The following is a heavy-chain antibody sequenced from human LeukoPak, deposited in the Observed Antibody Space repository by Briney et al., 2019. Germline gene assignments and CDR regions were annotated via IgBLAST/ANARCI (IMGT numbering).Heavy chain of an antibody. CDR2: ISYDGSNK. V-gene: IGHV3-30*18. J-gene: IGHJ1*01. Sequence: GGSLRLSCAASGFTFSSYAMNWVRQAPGKGLEWVAVISYDGSNKYYADSVKGRFTISRDNSKNTLYLQMNSLRAEDTAVYYCAKPIAVAGTGPQGFQHWGQGTLVTVSS. CDR3: AKPIAVAGTGPQGFQH. CDR1: GFTFSSYA. D-gene: IGHD6-19*01.